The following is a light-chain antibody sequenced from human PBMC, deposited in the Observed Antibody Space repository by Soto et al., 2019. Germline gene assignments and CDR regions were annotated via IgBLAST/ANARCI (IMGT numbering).Light chain of an antibody. CDR1: QRISNY. J-gene: IGKJ4*01. CDR2: AAS. CDR3: QKYNSAPPT. V-gene: IGKV1-27*01. Sequence: DIQMTQSPSSLSASVRDRVTITCRASQRISNYLAWYQQKPGKVPKLLIYAASTLQLGVPSRFSGSGSGTDFTLTISSLQPEDVATYYCQKYNSAPPTFGGGTKVEIK.